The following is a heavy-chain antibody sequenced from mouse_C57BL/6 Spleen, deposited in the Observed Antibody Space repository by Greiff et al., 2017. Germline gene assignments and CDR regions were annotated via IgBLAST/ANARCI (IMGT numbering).Heavy chain of an antibody. D-gene: IGHD1-1*01. V-gene: IGHV1-75*01. CDR3: ARGGVLRFFDY. Sequence: VQLVESGPELVKPGASVKISCKASGYTFTDYYINWVKQRPGQGLEWIGWIFPGSGSTYYNEKFKGKVTLTVDKSSSTAYMLLSSLTSEDSAVYVCARGGVLRFFDYWGQGTTLTVSS. CDR2: IFPGSGST. J-gene: IGHJ2*01. CDR1: GYTFTDYY.